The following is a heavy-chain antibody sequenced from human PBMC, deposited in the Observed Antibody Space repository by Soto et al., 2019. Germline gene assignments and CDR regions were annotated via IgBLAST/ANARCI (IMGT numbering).Heavy chain of an antibody. CDR2: IFHTGSR. D-gene: IGHD3-9*01. CDR3: ARVRDYHHTTGYPEGFYFAN. Sequence: SETLSLTCSVSGGSINSAAYYWSWVRQRPGRGLEWIGYIFHTGSRYYTASLKTRLTISVDTSKNQFSLKLDSVTAADTAVYYCARVRDYHHTTGYPEGFYFANWGQGTPVTVSS. CDR1: GGSINSAAYY. J-gene: IGHJ4*02. V-gene: IGHV4-31*03.